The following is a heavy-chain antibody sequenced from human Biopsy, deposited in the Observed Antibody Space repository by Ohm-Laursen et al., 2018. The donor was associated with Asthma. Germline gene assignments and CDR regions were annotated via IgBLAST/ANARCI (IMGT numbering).Heavy chain of an antibody. Sequence: SSVKVSCKSLGGTFNTYVIGWVRQAPGQGLEWMGGINSVFGTTTYPQKFQDRVTITADDSTSTVYMELSSLRSEDTAVYYCARRAGSCISRTCYSLDFWGQGTLVTVSS. J-gene: IGHJ4*02. CDR1: GGTFNTYV. D-gene: IGHD2-2*01. CDR3: ARRAGSCISRTCYSLDF. V-gene: IGHV1-69*01. CDR2: INSVFGTT.